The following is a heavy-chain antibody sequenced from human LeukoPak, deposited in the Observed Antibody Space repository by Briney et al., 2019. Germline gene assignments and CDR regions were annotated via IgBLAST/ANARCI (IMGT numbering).Heavy chain of an antibody. CDR3: ARRSVSNNYFDY. V-gene: IGHV5-51*01. Sequence: GESLKISCKGSGYTFNNYWIAWVRQMPGKALEWMGIVYPGDSDTKYSPSFQGQVTISVDKSISTAYLQWHSLEASDTAMFYCARRSVSNNYFDYWGQGTLATVSS. CDR1: GYTFNNYW. D-gene: IGHD5/OR15-5a*01. J-gene: IGHJ4*02. CDR2: VYPGDSDT.